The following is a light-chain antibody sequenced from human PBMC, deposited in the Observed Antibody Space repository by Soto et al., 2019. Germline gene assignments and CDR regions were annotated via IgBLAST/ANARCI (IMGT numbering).Light chain of an antibody. J-gene: IGKJ2*01. CDR2: LAS. CDR1: QGINSY. CDR3: QKYVSAPYT. V-gene: IGKV1-27*01. Sequence: DIQMTQSPSSLSASVGDRVTITCRTSQGINSYLAWYQQKPGKVPKLLIYLASTLQSGVPSRFSGSGSGTDFTLTISSLQPEDVATYYCQKYVSAPYTFGQCTKL.